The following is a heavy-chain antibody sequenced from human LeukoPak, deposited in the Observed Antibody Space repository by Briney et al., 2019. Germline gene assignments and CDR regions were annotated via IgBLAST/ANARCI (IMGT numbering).Heavy chain of an antibody. Sequence: KPSETLSLTCIVSGGSISTTSYYWGWIRQPPGKGLEWIGSIYYSGSTYYNPSLKSRVAISVDTSKNQFSLKLSSVTAADTAVYYCARDYKDILTGYYNFDYWGQGTLVTVSS. J-gene: IGHJ4*02. V-gene: IGHV4-39*07. CDR2: IYYSGST. CDR1: GGSISTTSYY. CDR3: ARDYKDILTGYYNFDY. D-gene: IGHD3-9*01.